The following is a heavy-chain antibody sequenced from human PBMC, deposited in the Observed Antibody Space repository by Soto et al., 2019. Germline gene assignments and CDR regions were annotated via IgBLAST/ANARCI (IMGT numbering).Heavy chain of an antibody. CDR3: ARGGAAAGRSVDY. Sequence: SETLSLTCTVSGGSISSYYWSLIRQPPGKGLEWIGYIYYSGSTNYNPSLKSRVTISVDTSKNQFSLKLSSVTAADTAVYYCARGGAAAGRSVDYWGQGTLVTVSS. J-gene: IGHJ4*02. CDR2: IYYSGST. D-gene: IGHD6-13*01. V-gene: IGHV4-59*01. CDR1: GGSISSYY.